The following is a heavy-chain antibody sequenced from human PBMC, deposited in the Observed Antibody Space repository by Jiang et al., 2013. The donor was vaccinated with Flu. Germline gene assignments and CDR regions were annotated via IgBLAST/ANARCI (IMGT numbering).Heavy chain of an antibody. D-gene: IGHD3-10*01. Sequence: VQLLESGGGLVQPGGSLRLSCEASGFTFSNSWMNWVRQAPGEGLEWVANIKHDGGDKYYVDSVRGRFIISRDNAKNSLYLQMNSLRPEDTAMYYCARRFLLWFGIFDAFDIWGQGTMVTVSS. J-gene: IGHJ3*02. CDR3: ARRFLLWFGIFDAFDI. CDR1: GFTFSNSW. CDR2: IKHDGGDK. V-gene: IGHV3-7*01.